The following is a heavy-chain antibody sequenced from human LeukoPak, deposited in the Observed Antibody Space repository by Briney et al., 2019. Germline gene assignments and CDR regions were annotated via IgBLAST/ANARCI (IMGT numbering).Heavy chain of an antibody. V-gene: IGHV3-48*01. CDR2: ISPSSSTI. CDR1: GFTFGSYG. Sequence: GGSLRLSCAASGFTFGSYGMNWVRQAPGKGLEWVSYISPSSSTIYYADSVKGRFTISRDNAKNSLYLQMNSLRAEDTAVYYCAREHTPFGSGCTAAYWGQGTLVTVSS. D-gene: IGHD6-19*01. J-gene: IGHJ4*02. CDR3: AREHTPFGSGCTAAY.